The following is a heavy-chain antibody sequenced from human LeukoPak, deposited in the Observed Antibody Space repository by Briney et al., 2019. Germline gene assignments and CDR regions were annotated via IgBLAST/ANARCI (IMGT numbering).Heavy chain of an antibody. V-gene: IGHV1-8*01. D-gene: IGHD4-17*01. CDR2: MNLNTGKT. Sequence: ASVKVSCKASGYTSTNFDINWVRQATGQGFEWMGWMNLNTGKTGYRQEFQGRVTMTTNTSITTAYMELSSLRSEDTAVYYCATATTVTTSYGYFDLWGRGTLVTVSS. J-gene: IGHJ2*01. CDR3: ATATTVTTSYGYFDL. CDR1: GYTSTNFD.